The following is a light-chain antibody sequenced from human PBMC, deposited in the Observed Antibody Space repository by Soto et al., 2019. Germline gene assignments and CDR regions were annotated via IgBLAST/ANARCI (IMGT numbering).Light chain of an antibody. CDR3: QQYNNLPRT. CDR1: QSISNN. CDR2: GAS. V-gene: IGKV3-15*01. Sequence: EIVMTQSPVTLSASPGERATLSCRASQSISNNLAWYQQKPGQAPRLLIYGASTRATGIPARFSGSESGTEFTLSISSLQSEDFAVYYCQQYNNLPRTFGQGTKVEIK. J-gene: IGKJ1*01.